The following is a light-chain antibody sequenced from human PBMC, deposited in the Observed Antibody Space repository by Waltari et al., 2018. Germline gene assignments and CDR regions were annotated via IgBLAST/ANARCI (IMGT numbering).Light chain of an antibody. CDR1: SSDIGKYNY. Sequence: QSALTQPASVSGSPGQSITISCSGTSSDIGKYNYVSWLQQHPGKAPTLMIYDVSNRPSGVSDGCSGSKSGNTASLTTSGLQTEDESDYYCTSFTSSNTYVFGTGTKVTVL. CDR2: DVS. V-gene: IGLV2-14*03. J-gene: IGLJ1*01. CDR3: TSFTSSNTYV.